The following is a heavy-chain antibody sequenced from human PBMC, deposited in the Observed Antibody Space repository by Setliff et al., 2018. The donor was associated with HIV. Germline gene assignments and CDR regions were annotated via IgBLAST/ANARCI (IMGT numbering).Heavy chain of an antibody. Sequence: PGGSLRLSCAASGFSFDDYAMHWVRQAPGKSLEWVSTITSDGGSSFYADSLKGRFTISRDNSKNSLYLQMNSLRVDDSAFYHCVKGPSTSSWAVTWDAFDIWGQGTPVTVSS. D-gene: IGHD6-13*01. CDR1: GFSFDDYA. CDR3: VKGPSTSSWAVTWDAFDI. J-gene: IGHJ3*02. V-gene: IGHV3-43D*03. CDR2: ITSDGGSS.